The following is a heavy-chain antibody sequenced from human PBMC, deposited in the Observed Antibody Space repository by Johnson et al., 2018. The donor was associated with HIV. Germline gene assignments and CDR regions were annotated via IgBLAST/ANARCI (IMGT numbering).Heavy chain of an antibody. J-gene: IGHJ3*02. V-gene: IGHV3-7*05. D-gene: IGHD1-26*01. CDR1: GFNFNNYW. Sequence: VQLVESGGGLVQPGGSLRLSCAASGFNFNNYWMSWVRQAPGKGLEWVASIQQDGSENYYVDSVQGRFIISRDNDKSSLFLQMNILTAEDTAVYYCARDLNSGNYDPWFERWESGAFDIWGQGTMVTVSS. CDR3: ARDLNSGNYDPWFERWESGAFDI. CDR2: IQQDGSEN.